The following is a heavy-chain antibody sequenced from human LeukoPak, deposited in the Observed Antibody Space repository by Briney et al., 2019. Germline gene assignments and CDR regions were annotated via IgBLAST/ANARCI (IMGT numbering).Heavy chain of an antibody. D-gene: IGHD1-26*01. CDR3: AKGIWEEVSYYGMDV. J-gene: IGHJ6*02. CDR2: ISYDGSNK. CDR1: GFTFSSYA. Sequence: GGSLRLSCAASGFTFSSYAMHWVRQAPGKGLEWVAVISYDGSNKYYADSVKGRFTISRDNSKNTLYLQMNSLRAEDTALYYCAKGIWEEVSYYGMDVWGQGTTVTVSS. V-gene: IGHV3-30-3*01.